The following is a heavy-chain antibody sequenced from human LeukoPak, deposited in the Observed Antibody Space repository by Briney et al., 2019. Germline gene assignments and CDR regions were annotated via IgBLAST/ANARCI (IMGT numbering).Heavy chain of an antibody. CDR2: ISGSGGST. Sequence: PGGSLRLSCAASGFTFSSYSMNWVRQAPGKGLEWVSAISGSGGSTYYANSVKGRFTISRDNSKNTLYLQMNSLRAEDTAVYYCAKGVGGSYGGYYFNYWGQGTLVTVSS. J-gene: IGHJ4*02. CDR3: AKGVGGSYGGYYFNY. V-gene: IGHV3-23*01. CDR1: GFTFSSYS. D-gene: IGHD1-26*01.